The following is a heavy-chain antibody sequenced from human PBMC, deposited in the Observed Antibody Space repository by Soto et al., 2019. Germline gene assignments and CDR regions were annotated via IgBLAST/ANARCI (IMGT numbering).Heavy chain of an antibody. CDR3: ARGPYYDFWKGFAHVDY. Sequence: QVQLEQSGAEVKKPGSSVKVPCKTSGDTFNIYAISWVRQAPGQGLEWMGGLIPVFGTPSYAQKFRDRVTITADEATSKAHMELSSLTSEDTAVYYCARGPYYDFWKGFAHVDYWGQETLVTVSS. J-gene: IGHJ4*02. V-gene: IGHV1-69*01. CDR2: LIPVFGTP. D-gene: IGHD3-3*01. CDR1: GDTFNIYA.